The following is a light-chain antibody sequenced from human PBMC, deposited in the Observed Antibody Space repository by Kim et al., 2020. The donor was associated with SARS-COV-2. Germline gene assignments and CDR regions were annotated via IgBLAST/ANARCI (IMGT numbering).Light chain of an antibody. J-gene: IGKJ1*01. CDR1: QDISRY. Sequence: DIQLAQSPSSLSASVGDRVTITCRASQDISRYLNWYQQKPGKAPKLLIYTASSLPSGVPSRFTGSGSETDFPLTISSLQPDDFATYYCQQTYSAARTFGQGTKVDIK. CDR3: QQTYSAART. CDR2: TAS. V-gene: IGKV1-39*01.